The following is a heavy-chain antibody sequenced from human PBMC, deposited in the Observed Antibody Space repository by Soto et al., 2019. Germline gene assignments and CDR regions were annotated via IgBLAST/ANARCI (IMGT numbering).Heavy chain of an antibody. Sequence: PGGSLRLSCAASGFTFSSYGMHWVRQAPGKGLEWVAVISYDGSNKYHADSVKGRFTISRDNSKNTLYLQMNSLRAEDTAVYYCARDGQYYDFWSGYYTGPYYYYVDGRGKGTTVTVAS. CDR2: ISYDGSNK. D-gene: IGHD3-3*01. CDR1: GFTFSSYG. V-gene: IGHV3-30*03. CDR3: ARDGQYYDFWSGYYTGPYYYYVDG. J-gene: IGHJ6*03.